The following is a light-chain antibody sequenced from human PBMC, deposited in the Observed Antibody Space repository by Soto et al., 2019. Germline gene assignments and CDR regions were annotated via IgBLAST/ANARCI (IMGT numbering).Light chain of an antibody. CDR3: QRYVRSPYT. CDR2: GAS. V-gene: IGKV3-20*01. Sequence: EIVLTQSPGSLSLSPGERATLSCRASQSISSTYMARYQQKRGQAPRLLIFGASSRATGIPDRFSGSGSGTDFSLTISRLEPEDSAVYFCQRYVRSPYTFGPGTKVDIK. J-gene: IGKJ3*01. CDR1: QSISSTY.